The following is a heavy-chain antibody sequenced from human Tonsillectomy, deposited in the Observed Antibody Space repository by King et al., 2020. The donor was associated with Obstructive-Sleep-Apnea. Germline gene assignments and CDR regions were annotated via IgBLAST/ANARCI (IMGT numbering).Heavy chain of an antibody. J-gene: IGHJ2*01. Sequence: LQLQESGPGLVKPSETLSLTCTVSGGSISSSSYYWGWIRQPPGKGLEWNGSIYHSGSTYYNPSLKSRVTISVDTSKNQFSLKLNSVTAADTAVYYCARDEQLIPYWYFDLWGRGTLVTVSS. D-gene: IGHD6-13*01. CDR2: IYHSGST. CDR1: GGSISSSSYY. CDR3: ARDEQLIPYWYFDL. V-gene: IGHV4-39*07.